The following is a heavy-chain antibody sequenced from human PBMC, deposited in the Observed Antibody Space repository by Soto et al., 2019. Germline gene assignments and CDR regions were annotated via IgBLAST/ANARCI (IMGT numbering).Heavy chain of an antibody. CDR3: ARDIVVAPTARGWFDP. CDR2: INPNSGST. V-gene: IGHV1-46*01. CDR1: GYTLTRYC. Sequence: ASVKVSCKASGYTLTRYCIHWVRQAPGQGLEWMGIINPNSGSTSYAQKFQDRVTMTRDTSTSTVYMELSSLRSEDTAVYYCARDIVVAPTARGWFDPWGQGTLVTVSS. D-gene: IGHD2-2*01. J-gene: IGHJ5*02.